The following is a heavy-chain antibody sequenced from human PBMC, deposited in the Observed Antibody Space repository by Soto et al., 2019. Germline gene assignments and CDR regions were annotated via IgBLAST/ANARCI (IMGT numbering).Heavy chain of an antibody. CDR1: GGAFSTYT. CDR3: ARDKWLVD. Sequence: SVKVSCKASGGAFSTYTLTWVRQVPGQGLEWMGRISPILGLTNYAPKFQGRLTISADKSTSTVSMEFSSLTSEDTAVYYCARDKWLVDWGLATLVTVAS. D-gene: IGHD5-12*01. CDR2: ISPILGLT. V-gene: IGHV1-69*04. J-gene: IGHJ1*01.